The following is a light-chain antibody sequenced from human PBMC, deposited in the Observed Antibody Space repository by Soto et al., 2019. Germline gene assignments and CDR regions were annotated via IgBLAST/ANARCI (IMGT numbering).Light chain of an antibody. CDR3: ATWDDSLNGYV. Sequence: QSVLTQPPSVSEAPRQRVTISGSGSSSNIGNNGVNWYQQLPGKAPKLLIYYDDLKPSGVSDRFSGSKSGTSASLAISGLQSEDEADYYCATWDDSLNGYVFGIGTKVTVL. CDR1: SSNIGNNG. J-gene: IGLJ1*01. V-gene: IGLV1-36*01. CDR2: YDD.